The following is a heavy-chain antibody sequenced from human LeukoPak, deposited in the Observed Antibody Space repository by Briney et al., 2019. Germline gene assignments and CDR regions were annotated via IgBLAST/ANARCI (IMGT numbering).Heavy chain of an antibody. Sequence: SVKVSCKASGGNFNNYAVNWVRQAPGQGLQWMGRIIPALDRANYAHNFQGRLTMTADKSTKTAYMELSSLRSEDTGMYFCARRADAVDDAFDIWGQGTMLTVSS. D-gene: IGHD2-21*01. CDR3: ARRADAVDDAFDI. CDR1: GGNFNNYA. CDR2: IIPALDRA. J-gene: IGHJ3*02. V-gene: IGHV1-69*04.